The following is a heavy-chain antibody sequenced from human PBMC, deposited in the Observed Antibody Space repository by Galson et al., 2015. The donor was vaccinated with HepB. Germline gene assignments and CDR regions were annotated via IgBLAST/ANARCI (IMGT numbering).Heavy chain of an antibody. CDR3: ARAAPYVTIAAYPDY. D-gene: IGHD6-13*01. Sequence: SVKVSCKASGYTFTGYYMHWVRQAPGQGLEWMGRTNPNSGGTNYAQKFQGRVTMTRDTSISTAYMELSRLRSDDTAVYYCARAAPYVTIAAYPDYWGQGTLVTVSS. CDR2: TNPNSGGT. CDR1: GYTFTGYY. J-gene: IGHJ4*02. V-gene: IGHV1-2*06.